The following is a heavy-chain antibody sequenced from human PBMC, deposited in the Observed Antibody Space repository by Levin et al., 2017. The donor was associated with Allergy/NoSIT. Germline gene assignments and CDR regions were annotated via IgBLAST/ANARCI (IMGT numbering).Heavy chain of an antibody. CDR3: AKDAIRGSDQPYYFDY. Sequence: GGSLRLSCAASGFTFNNYAMSWVRQAPGKGLEWVSTMINSGVGTYYADSVKGRFTISRDNSKNTMYLHMNSLRAEDTAVYFCAKDAIRGSDQPYYFDYWGQGTLVTASS. V-gene: IGHV3-23*01. CDR2: MINSGVGT. D-gene: IGHD6-19*01. CDR1: GFTFNNYA. J-gene: IGHJ4*02.